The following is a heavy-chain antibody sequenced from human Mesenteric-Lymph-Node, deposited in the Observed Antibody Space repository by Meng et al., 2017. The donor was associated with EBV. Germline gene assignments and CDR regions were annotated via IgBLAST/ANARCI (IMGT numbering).Heavy chain of an antibody. J-gene: IGHJ4*02. CDR3: ARLGNGH. CDR1: GESFSGYY. Sequence: QVQVTPGGSGMLHPSEPLSLTCAVYGESFSGYYWSWIRQPPGKGLEWIGEINHSGTTNYTPSLESRVTISVDTSKNQLSLKLTSLTAADTAVYYCARLGNGHWGQGTLVTVSS. V-gene: IGHV4-34*01. CDR2: INHSGTT.